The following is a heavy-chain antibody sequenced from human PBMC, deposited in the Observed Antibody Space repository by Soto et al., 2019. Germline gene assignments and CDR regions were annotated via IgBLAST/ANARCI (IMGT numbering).Heavy chain of an antibody. D-gene: IGHD6-13*01. CDR3: ARHSGVAEDGTD. V-gene: IGHV5-10-1*04. J-gene: IGHJ1*01. CDR2: IYPSDSET. Sequence: GESLKISCKGSGYSFAGYWITWVRQKPGKGLEWMGRIYPSDSETYYSPSFRGQVTISATKSINTVYLQWSSLKASDTAMYYCARHSGVAEDGTDWGQGILVTVS. CDR1: GYSFAGYW.